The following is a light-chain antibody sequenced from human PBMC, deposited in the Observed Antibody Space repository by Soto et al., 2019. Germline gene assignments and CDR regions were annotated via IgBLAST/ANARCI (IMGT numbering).Light chain of an antibody. V-gene: IGKV1-5*01. CDR2: DAS. J-gene: IGKJ1*01. CDR1: QSISSW. CDR3: QQYNSYSGT. Sequence: EIKMTQSPSTLSASVGDRVSITCRASQSISSWLAWYQQKPGKAPKLLIYDASSLESGVPSRFSGSGSGTEFTLTISSLQPDDFATYYCQQYNSYSGTFGQGSKVDI.